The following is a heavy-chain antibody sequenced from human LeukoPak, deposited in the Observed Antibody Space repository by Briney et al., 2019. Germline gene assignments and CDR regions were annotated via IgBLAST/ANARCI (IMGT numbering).Heavy chain of an antibody. J-gene: IGHJ4*02. V-gene: IGHV4-39*07. CDR2: IYYSGST. Sequence: PSETLSLTCTVSGGSISSSSYFWGWIRQPPGKGLEWIGSIYYSGSTYYNPSLKSRVTISVDTSKNQFSLKLSSVTAADTAVYYCARDPNERYCSGGSCYHGFDYWGQGTLVTVSS. CDR1: GGSISSSSYF. CDR3: ARDPNERYCSGGSCYHGFDY. D-gene: IGHD2-15*01.